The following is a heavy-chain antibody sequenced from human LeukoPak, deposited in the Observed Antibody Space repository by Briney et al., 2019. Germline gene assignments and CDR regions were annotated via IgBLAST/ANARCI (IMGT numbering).Heavy chain of an antibody. CDR2: LRYDGRNQ. V-gene: IGHV3-30*02. CDR1: GFTFNSYG. D-gene: IGHD6-19*01. J-gene: IGHJ4*02. Sequence: GGSLRLSCVASGFTFNSYGMNWVRQAPGKGLEWVSFLRYDGRNQHYADSVGGRFTISRDNPNNTLYLQMNSPRPEDTAVYYCAKDPVAGAPAYYFDNWGQGTLVTVSS. CDR3: AKDPVAGAPAYYFDN.